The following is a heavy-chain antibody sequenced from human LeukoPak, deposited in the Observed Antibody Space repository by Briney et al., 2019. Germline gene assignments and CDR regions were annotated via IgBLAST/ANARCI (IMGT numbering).Heavy chain of an antibody. Sequence: PSETLSLTCAVYGGSFSGYYWSWIRQPPGKGLEWIGEINHSGSTNYNPSLKSRVTISVYTSKNQFSLKLSSVTAADTAVYYCARGLIWTFDYWGQGTLVTVSS. CDR2: INHSGST. CDR3: ARGLIWTFDY. J-gene: IGHJ4*02. D-gene: IGHD2-21*01. CDR1: GGSFSGYY. V-gene: IGHV4-34*01.